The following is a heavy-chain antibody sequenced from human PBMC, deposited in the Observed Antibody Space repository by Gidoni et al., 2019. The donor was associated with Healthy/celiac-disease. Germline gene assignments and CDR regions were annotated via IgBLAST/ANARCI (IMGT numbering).Heavy chain of an antibody. V-gene: IGHV1-58*01. Sequence: HRQLVQSGPEVKKPGTSGKVSCKASGFTFHSSAVQWVRQARGQRLELLGWIVVGSGNTNYAQKFHERVTITRDMSTSTAYMELSSLRSEDTAVYYCAAFGYCGGDCYLDYWGQVTLVTVSS. J-gene: IGHJ4*02. CDR1: GFTFHSSA. D-gene: IGHD2-21*02. CDR2: IVVGSGNT. CDR3: AAFGYCGGDCYLDY.